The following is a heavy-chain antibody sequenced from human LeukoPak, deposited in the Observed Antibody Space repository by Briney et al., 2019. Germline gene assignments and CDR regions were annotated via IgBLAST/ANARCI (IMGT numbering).Heavy chain of an antibody. Sequence: LGASVKVSCKASGYTFTGYYMHWVRQAPGQGLEWMGWINPNSGGTNYAQKFQGRVTMTRDTSISTAYMELSRLRSDDTAVYYCARLCIRYCSSTSCPMGFDYWGQGTLVTVSS. D-gene: IGHD2-2*01. CDR3: ARLCIRYCSSTSCPMGFDY. CDR2: INPNSGGT. V-gene: IGHV1-2*02. CDR1: GYTFTGYY. J-gene: IGHJ4*02.